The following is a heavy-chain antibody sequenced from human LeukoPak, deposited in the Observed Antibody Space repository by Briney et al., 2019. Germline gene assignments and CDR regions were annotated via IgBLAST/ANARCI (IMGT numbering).Heavy chain of an antibody. CDR3: ARGDHVVVSPQLVDP. D-gene: IGHD2-2*01. J-gene: IGHJ5*02. CDR2: ISYDGSNK. Sequence: PGGSLRLSCAASGFTFSSYAMHWVRQAPGKGLEWVAVISYDGSNKYYADSVKGRFTISRDNSKNTLYLQMNSLRAEDTAVYYCARGDHVVVSPQLVDPWGQGTLVTVSS. CDR1: GFTFSSYA. V-gene: IGHV3-30-3*01.